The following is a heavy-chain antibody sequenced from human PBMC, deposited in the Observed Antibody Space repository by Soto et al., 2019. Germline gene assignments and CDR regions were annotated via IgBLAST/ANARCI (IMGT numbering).Heavy chain of an antibody. J-gene: IGHJ4*02. Sequence: SETLSLTCTVSGGSIITYYWSWIRQPPGKGLEWIGDIYYSGSTNYNPSLKSRVTISVDTSKNQFSLKLNSMTAADTAVYYCARHNYGSGSTYFDYWGQGTLVTVSS. V-gene: IGHV4-59*08. D-gene: IGHD3-10*01. CDR2: IYYSGST. CDR1: GGSIITYY. CDR3: ARHNYGSGSTYFDY.